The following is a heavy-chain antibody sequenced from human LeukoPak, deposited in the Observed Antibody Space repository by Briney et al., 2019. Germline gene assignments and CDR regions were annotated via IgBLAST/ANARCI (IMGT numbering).Heavy chain of an antibody. CDR1: GFTFSDDY. CDR2: ISSSGSTI. J-gene: IGHJ4*02. Sequence: GGSLRLSCAASGFTFSDDYMSWSRQAPGKGLEWVSYISSSGSTIYYADSVKGRFTISRDNAKNSLYLQMHSLRAEDTAVYYCATWFGELLDYWGQGTLVTVSS. CDR3: ATWFGELLDY. D-gene: IGHD3-10*01. V-gene: IGHV3-11*01.